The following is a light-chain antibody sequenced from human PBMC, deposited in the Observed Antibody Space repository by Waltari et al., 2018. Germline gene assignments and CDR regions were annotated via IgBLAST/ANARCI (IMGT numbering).Light chain of an antibody. CDR1: QSINNY. CDR3: QQSYSAPRT. J-gene: IGKJ2*01. V-gene: IGKV1-39*01. CDR2: AAY. Sequence: DIQMTQPPSSLSASVGARVTITYQASQSINNYLNWDQHKPGKAPKHLIYAAYSLISGVPSRFSGGGSETDYTLTISSLQPEDFATYYCQQSYSAPRTFGQGTKLEIK.